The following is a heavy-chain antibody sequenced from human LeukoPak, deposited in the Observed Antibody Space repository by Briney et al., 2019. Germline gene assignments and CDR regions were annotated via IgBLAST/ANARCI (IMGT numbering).Heavy chain of an antibody. J-gene: IGHJ4*02. V-gene: IGHV1-69*13. CDR2: IIPIFGTA. D-gene: IGHD5-18*01. CDR1: GGTFSSYA. Sequence: GASVKVSCKASGGTFSSYAISWVRQAPGQGLEWMGGIIPIFGTANYAQKFQGRVTITADESTSTAYMELSSLRSEDTAVYYCAGDTAMAGLIDYWGQGTLVTVSS. CDR3: AGDTAMAGLIDY.